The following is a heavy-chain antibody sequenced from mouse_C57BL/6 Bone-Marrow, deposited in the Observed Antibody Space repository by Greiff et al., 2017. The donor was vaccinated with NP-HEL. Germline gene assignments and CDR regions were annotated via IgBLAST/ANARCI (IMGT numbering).Heavy chain of an antibody. V-gene: IGHV14-4*01. J-gene: IGHJ3*01. D-gene: IGHD2-1*01. CDR3: TTGIYYGNCWFAY. Sequence: EVMLVESGAELVRPGASVKLSCTASGFNIKDDYMHWVKQRPEQGLEWIGWIDPENGDTEYASKFQGKATITADTSSNTAYLQLSSLTSEDTAVYYCTTGIYYGNCWFAYWGQGTLVTVSA. CDR2: IDPENGDT. CDR1: GFNIKDDY.